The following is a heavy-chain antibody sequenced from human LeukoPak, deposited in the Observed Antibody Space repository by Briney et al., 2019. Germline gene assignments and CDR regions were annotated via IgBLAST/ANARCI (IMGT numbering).Heavy chain of an antibody. D-gene: IGHD1-26*01. Sequence: GGSLRLSCAASGFTFSSYAMPWVRQAPGKGPEWVAVISYDGSNKYYADSVKGRFTISRDNSKNTLYLQMNSLRAEDTAVYYCASTYSSRGSYFGNRWGQGTLVTVSS. CDR3: ASTYSSRGSYFGNR. J-gene: IGHJ4*02. CDR2: ISYDGSNK. CDR1: GFTFSSYA. V-gene: IGHV3-30-3*01.